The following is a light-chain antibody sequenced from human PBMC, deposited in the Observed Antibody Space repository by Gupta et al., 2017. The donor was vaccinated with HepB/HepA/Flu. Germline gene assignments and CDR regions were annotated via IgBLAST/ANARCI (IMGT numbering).Light chain of an antibody. J-gene: IGKJ4*01. V-gene: IGKV4-1*01. CDR1: QSVLQSSNNKDS. CDR2: WAS. Sequence: DRVMSQSLDSLGISLGERAPLHPKSTQSVLQSSNNKDSLVWYQQKPGLPPKVPISWASARRTGVPDRFSGSGTGTDFTLTISRLQAEDVAVYYCQQSYSSPLTFGGGTTVEIK. CDR3: QQSYSSPLT.